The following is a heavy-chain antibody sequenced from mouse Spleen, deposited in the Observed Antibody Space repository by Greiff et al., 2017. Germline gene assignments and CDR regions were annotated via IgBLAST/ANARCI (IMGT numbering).Heavy chain of an antibody. D-gene: IGHD2-14*01. Sequence: EVKVVESGGGLVKPGGSLKLSCAASGFTFSDYGMHWVRQAPEKGLEWVAYISSGSSTIYYADTVKGRFTISRDNAKNTLFLQMTSLRSEDTAMYYCARPVRQGFDYWGEGTTLTVSS. CDR2: ISSGSSTI. CDR3: ARPVRQGFDY. V-gene: IGHV5-17*01. CDR1: GFTFSDYG. J-gene: IGHJ2*01.